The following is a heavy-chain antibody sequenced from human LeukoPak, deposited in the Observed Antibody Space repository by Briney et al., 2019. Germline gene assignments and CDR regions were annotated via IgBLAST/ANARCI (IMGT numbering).Heavy chain of an antibody. V-gene: IGHV3-53*01. J-gene: IGHJ3*02. Sequence: GGSLRLSCAASGFTVSSNYMSWVRQAPGKGLEWVSVIYSGGSTYYADSVKGRFTISRDNSKNTLYLQMNSLRAEDTAVYYCARVRGGQLWKDAFDIWGQGTMVTVSS. CDR3: ARVRGGQLWKDAFDI. D-gene: IGHD5-18*01. CDR1: GFTVSSNY. CDR2: IYSGGST.